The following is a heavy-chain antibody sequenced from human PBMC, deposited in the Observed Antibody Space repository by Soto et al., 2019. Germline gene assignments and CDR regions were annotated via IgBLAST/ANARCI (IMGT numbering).Heavy chain of an antibody. CDR3: ARELQVVDGSGSYYPITIFDY. CDR2: IGTAGDP. Sequence: EVQLVESGGGLVQPGGSLRLSCAASGFTFSSYDMHWVRQATGKGLEWVSAIGTAGDPYYPGSVKGRFTISRDNSKNTLYLQMNSLRAEDTAVYYCARELQVVDGSGSYYPITIFDYWGQGTLVTVSS. J-gene: IGHJ4*02. V-gene: IGHV3-13*05. D-gene: IGHD3-10*01. CDR1: GFTFSSYD.